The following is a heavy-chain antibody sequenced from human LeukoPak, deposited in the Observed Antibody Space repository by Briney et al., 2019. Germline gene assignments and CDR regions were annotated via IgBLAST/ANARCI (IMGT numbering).Heavy chain of an antibody. J-gene: IGHJ4*02. Sequence: PGGSLRLSCGASGFTFSSYGMHWVRQAPGKGLEWVAFIRYDGSNKYYADSVKGRFTISRDNSKNTLYLQMNSLRSDDTAVYYCAGSLGYCTSNVCYLKYWGQGTLVTVSS. V-gene: IGHV3-30*02. CDR2: IRYDGSNK. D-gene: IGHD2-8*01. CDR3: AGSLGYCTSNVCYLKY. CDR1: GFTFSSYG.